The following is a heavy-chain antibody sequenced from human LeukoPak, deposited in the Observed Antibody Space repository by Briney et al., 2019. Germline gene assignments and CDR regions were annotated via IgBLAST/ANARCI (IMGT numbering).Heavy chain of an antibody. CDR2: ISGSGGST. CDR3: AKYCSGGSCWFDY. J-gene: IGHJ4*02. D-gene: IGHD2-15*01. CDR1: GFTFSSYA. V-gene: IGHV3-23*01. Sequence: GGSLRPSCAASGFTFSSYAMSWVRQAPGKGLEWVSAISGSGGSTYYADSVKGRFTISRDNSKNTLYLQMNSLRAEDTAVYYCAKYCSGGSCWFDYWGQGTLVTVSS.